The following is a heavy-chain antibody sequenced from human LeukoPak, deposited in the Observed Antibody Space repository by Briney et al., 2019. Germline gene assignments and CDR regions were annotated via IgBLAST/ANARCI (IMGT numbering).Heavy chain of an antibody. J-gene: IGHJ4*02. CDR1: GFTVSSNY. D-gene: IGHD3-22*01. CDR2: IYSGGST. Sequence: PGGSLRLSCAASGFTVSSNYMSWVRQAPGKGLEWVSVIYSGGSTYYADSVKGRFTISRDNSKNTLYLQMNSLRAEDTAVYYCARDTPHYYDSSGYIIWGQGTLVTVSS. CDR3: ARDTPHYYDSSGYII. V-gene: IGHV3-53*01.